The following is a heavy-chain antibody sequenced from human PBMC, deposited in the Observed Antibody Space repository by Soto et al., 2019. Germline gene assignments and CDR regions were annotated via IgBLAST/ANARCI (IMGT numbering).Heavy chain of an antibody. Sequence: SETLSLTCTVSGGSISSYYLSWIRQPPGKGLEWIGYIYYSGSTNYNPSLKSRVTISVDTSKNQFSLKLSSVTAADTAVYYCTTDSYSTMMVVRFDYWGHGTLVTVSS. CDR1: GGSISSYY. D-gene: IGHD3-22*01. J-gene: IGHJ4*01. CDR2: IYYSGST. CDR3: TTDSYSTMMVVRFDY. V-gene: IGHV4-59*01.